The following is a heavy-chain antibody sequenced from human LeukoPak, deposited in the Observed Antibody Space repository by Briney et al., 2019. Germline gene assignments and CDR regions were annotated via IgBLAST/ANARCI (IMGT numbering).Heavy chain of an antibody. J-gene: IGHJ4*02. CDR1: GFTFSSYA. Sequence: PGGSLRLSCAASGFTFSSYAMSWVRQAPGKGLEWVSAISGSGGSTYHADSVKGRFTISRDNSKNTLYLQMNSLRAEDTAVYYCAKDGFCGGDCYYSNWGQGTLVTVSS. V-gene: IGHV3-23*01. CDR2: ISGSGGST. CDR3: AKDGFCGGDCYYSN. D-gene: IGHD2-21*02.